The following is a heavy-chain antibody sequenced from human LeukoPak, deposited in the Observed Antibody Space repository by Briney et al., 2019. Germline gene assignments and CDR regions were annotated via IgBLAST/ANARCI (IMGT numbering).Heavy chain of an antibody. Sequence: SVKVSCKTSGGTFSSYAISWVRQAPGQGLEWMGRIIPIFGTANYAQKFQGRVTITADKSTSTAYMELSSLRSEDTAVYYCASSATIPLYFDYWGQGTLVTVSS. D-gene: IGHD5-24*01. CDR3: ASSATIPLYFDY. CDR1: GGTFSSYA. V-gene: IGHV1-69*06. J-gene: IGHJ4*02. CDR2: IIPIFGTA.